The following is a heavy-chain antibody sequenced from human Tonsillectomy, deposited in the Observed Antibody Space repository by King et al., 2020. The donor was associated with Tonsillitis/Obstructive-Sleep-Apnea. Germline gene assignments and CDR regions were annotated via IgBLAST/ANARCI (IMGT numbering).Heavy chain of an antibody. J-gene: IGHJ6*03. D-gene: IGHD5-24*01. CDR2: IIPIVGIA. CDR3: ARDFRDVYNPRRPDYYMDV. V-gene: IGHV1-69*04. CDR1: GGTFSSYA. Sequence: VQLVQSGAEVKKPGSSVKVSCKASGGTFSSYAISWVRQAPGQGLEWMGRIIPIVGIANYAQKFQGRVTITADKSTSTAYMELSSLRSEDTAVYYCARDFRDVYNPRRPDYYMDVWGKGTTVTVSS.